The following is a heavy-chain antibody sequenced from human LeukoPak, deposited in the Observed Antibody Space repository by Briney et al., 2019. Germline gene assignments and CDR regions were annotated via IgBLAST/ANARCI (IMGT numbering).Heavy chain of an antibody. V-gene: IGHV3-48*03. Sequence: GGSLRLSCAASGFTFSSYEMNWVRQAPGKGLEWVSYISSSGSTIYYAGSVKGRFTISRDSAKNSLYLQMNSLRAEDTAVYYCAPQYCGGVCYFDYWGQGTLVTVSS. D-gene: IGHD2-21*02. CDR3: APQYCGGVCYFDY. J-gene: IGHJ4*02. CDR1: GFTFSSYE. CDR2: ISSSGSTI.